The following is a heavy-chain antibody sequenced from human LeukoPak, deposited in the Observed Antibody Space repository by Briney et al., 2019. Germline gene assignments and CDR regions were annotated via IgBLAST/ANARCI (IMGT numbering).Heavy chain of an antibody. CDR3: AKLGWHTLHNYYVGV. D-gene: IGHD2-21*01. J-gene: IGHJ6*03. Sequence: QSGGSLRLSCAASGFTFSSYAMSWVRQAPGKGLEWVSGILDSGYSTYYANSVKGRFTISRDNSNNTLYLQMNSLRAEDTAVYYCAKLGWHTLHNYYVGVWSKGTTVAVS. V-gene: IGHV3-23*01. CDR1: GFTFSSYA. CDR2: ILDSGYST.